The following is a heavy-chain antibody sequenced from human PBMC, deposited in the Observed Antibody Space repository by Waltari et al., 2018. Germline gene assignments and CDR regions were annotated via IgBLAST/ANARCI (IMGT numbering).Heavy chain of an antibody. Sequence: EVQLVESGGGLVQPGRSLRLSCAASGVPFADYAMPWVRQAPGKGLEWVSGISWNSGSIGYADSVKGRFTISRDNAKNSLYLQMNSLRAEDTALYYCAKEAAVAGTLDYWGQGTLVTVSS. D-gene: IGHD6-19*01. CDR3: AKEAAVAGTLDY. V-gene: IGHV3-9*01. CDR2: ISWNSGSI. J-gene: IGHJ4*02. CDR1: GVPFADYA.